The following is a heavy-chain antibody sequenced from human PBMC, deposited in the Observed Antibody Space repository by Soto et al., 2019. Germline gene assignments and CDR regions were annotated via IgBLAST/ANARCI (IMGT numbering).Heavy chain of an antibody. D-gene: IGHD3-10*01. CDR3: ARGYYYGSGSYSYYYMDV. CDR2: MNPNSGNT. CDR1: GYTFTSYD. J-gene: IGHJ6*03. V-gene: IGHV1-8*01. Sequence: GASVKVSCKASGYTFTSYDINWVRQATGQGLEWMGWMNPNSGNTGYAQKFQGRVTMTRNTSISTAYMELSSLRSEDTAVYYCARGYYYGSGSYSYYYMDVWGKGTTVTVSS.